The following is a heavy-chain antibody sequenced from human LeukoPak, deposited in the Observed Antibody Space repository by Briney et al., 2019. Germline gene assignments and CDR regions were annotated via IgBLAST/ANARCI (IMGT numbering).Heavy chain of an antibody. J-gene: IGHJ4*02. D-gene: IGHD2-15*01. V-gene: IGHV4-4*07. CDR1: GDSISSYY. CDR3: ARARGRLLLIDY. Sequence: SETLSLTCTVSGDSISSYYWNWIRQPAGKGLEWIGRIYSSGSTDYNPSLKSRVTMSVDTSKNQFSLNLSSVTAADSAVYYCARARGRLLLIDYWGQGTLVTVSS. CDR2: IYSSGST.